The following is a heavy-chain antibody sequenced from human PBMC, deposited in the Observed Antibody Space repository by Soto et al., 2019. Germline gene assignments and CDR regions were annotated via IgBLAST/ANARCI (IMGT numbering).Heavy chain of an antibody. V-gene: IGHV3-30*18. CDR2: IAYGGSNK. D-gene: IGHD3-10*01. CDR1: AFTFSSYG. J-gene: IGHJ6*02. CDR3: AKDSVVRDRYYSYSGMDV. Sequence: GALRLSCAAAAFTFSSYGMHWVRYAPGKGLDWVADIAYGGSNKYYADSIKSRFTICRDNSKNTLHLQINNPRAKDTAVFYCAKDSVVRDRYYSYSGMDVWGHGTTGTV.